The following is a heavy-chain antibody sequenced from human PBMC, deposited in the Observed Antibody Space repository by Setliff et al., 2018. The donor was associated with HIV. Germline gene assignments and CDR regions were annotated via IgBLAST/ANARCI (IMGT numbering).Heavy chain of an antibody. Sequence: GESPKISCKALDYTFATYWIGWVRQMPGEGLEWMGVIYPDDSNIKYNPSFQKHVTISADKSITTAYLQLNNLKASDTATYYCARRDGRSMNAFEIWGPGTMSPSPQ. CDR2: IYPDDSNI. CDR1: DYTFATYW. J-gene: IGHJ3*02. V-gene: IGHV5-51*01. D-gene: IGHD6-13*01. CDR3: ARRDGRSMNAFEI.